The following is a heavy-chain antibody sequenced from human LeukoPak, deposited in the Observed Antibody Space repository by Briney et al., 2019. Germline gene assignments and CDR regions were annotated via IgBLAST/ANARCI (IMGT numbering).Heavy chain of an antibody. CDR3: ARSEAMVRGVMIFDY. V-gene: IGHV4-61*02. Sequence: SQTLSLTCTVSGGSISSGSYYWSWIRQPAGKGLEWIGRIYTSGSTNYNPSLKSRVTISVDTSKNQFSLKLSSVTAADTAVYYCARSEAMVRGVMIFDYWGQGTPVTVSS. CDR2: IYTSGST. J-gene: IGHJ4*02. CDR1: GGSISSGSYY. D-gene: IGHD3-10*01.